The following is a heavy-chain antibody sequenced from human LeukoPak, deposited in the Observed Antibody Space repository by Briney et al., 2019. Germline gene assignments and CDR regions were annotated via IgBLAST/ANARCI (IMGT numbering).Heavy chain of an antibody. Sequence: SETLSLTCAVSGYSISSGYYWGWIRQPPGKGLEWIGSIYHSGSTYYNPSLKSRVTISVDTSKNQFSLKLSSVTAADTAVYYCARRRRGYSGYEDAFDIWGQGTMVTVSS. V-gene: IGHV4-38-2*01. D-gene: IGHD5-12*01. CDR2: IYHSGST. CDR1: GYSISSGYY. CDR3: ARRRRGYSGYEDAFDI. J-gene: IGHJ3*02.